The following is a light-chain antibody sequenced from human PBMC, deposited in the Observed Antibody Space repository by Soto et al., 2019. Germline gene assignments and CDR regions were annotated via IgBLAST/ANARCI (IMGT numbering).Light chain of an antibody. Sequence: EIVLTQSPATLSLPPGERATLSCRASQSVSSYLAWYQQKPGQAPRLLIYDASNRATGIPARFSGSGSGTDFTLTISSLETEDFAVYYCQQRSNWHLTFGGGTKVDIK. CDR1: QSVSSY. J-gene: IGKJ4*01. CDR3: QQRSNWHLT. CDR2: DAS. V-gene: IGKV3-11*01.